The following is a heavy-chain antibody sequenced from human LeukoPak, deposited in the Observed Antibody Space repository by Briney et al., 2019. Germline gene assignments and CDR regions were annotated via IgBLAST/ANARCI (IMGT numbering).Heavy chain of an antibody. Sequence: PRASVKVSCKASGFTFTSSAVQWVRQARGQRLEWIGWIVVGSGNTNYAQKFQERVTITRDMSTSTAYMELRSLRSDDTAVYYCARGGFYNWELDYWGQGTLVTVSS. D-gene: IGHD1-1*01. CDR3: ARGGFYNWELDY. V-gene: IGHV1-58*01. J-gene: IGHJ4*02. CDR2: IVVGSGNT. CDR1: GFTFTSSA.